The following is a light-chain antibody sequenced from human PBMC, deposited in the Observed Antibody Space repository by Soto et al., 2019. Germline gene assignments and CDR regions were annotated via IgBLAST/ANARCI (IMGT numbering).Light chain of an antibody. V-gene: IGKV3-20*01. J-gene: IGKJ5*01. CDR1: QSVGSIY. Sequence: ENVLTQSPGTLSLSPVERGTLSGRASQSVGSIYLAWYQQKPGQAPRLLIYGTSKRARGVPDRFSGSGSGADFALTISRLEPEDFAVYYCQQYGSSPTTSGQGTRLEN. CDR2: GTS. CDR3: QQYGSSPTT.